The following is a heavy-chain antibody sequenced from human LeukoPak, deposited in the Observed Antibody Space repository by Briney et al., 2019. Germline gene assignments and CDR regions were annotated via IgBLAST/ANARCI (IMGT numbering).Heavy chain of an antibody. CDR2: ISYDGSNK. CDR1: GFTFSRYG. D-gene: IGHD3-10*01. J-gene: IGHJ4*02. Sequence: GGSLRLSCAASGFTFSRYGMHWVRQAPGKGLEWVAVISYDGSNKYYADSVKGRFTISRDNSKNTLYLQMNSLGAEDTAVYYCARDQSYSGFDYWGQGTLVTVSS. V-gene: IGHV3-30*19. CDR3: ARDQSYSGFDY.